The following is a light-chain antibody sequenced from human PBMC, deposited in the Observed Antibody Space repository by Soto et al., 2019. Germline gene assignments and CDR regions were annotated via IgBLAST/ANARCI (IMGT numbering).Light chain of an antibody. CDR2: GAS. CDR1: QSVSNNY. Sequence: EIVLTQSPGTLSLSPGERATLSCRASQSVSNNYLAWYQQKPGQAPRLLIYGASNRATGIPDRFSGSGSGTDFTLTISRLEPEDFAVYYCQQRYNWPRFTFGPGTKVDIK. V-gene: IGKV3D-20*02. CDR3: QQRYNWPRFT. J-gene: IGKJ3*01.